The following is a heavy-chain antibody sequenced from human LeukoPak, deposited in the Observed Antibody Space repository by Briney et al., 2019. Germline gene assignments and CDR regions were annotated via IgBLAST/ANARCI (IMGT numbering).Heavy chain of an antibody. V-gene: IGHV3-53*01. CDR2: IYSDGRT. CDR3: AREASSGNYFDY. J-gene: IGHJ4*02. CDR1: GFTVSTNY. D-gene: IGHD1-14*01. Sequence: PGGSLRLSCAASGFTVSTNYMSWVRQAPGKGLEWVSVIYSDGRTYYADSVKGRFTISRDNSKNTLYLQMNSLRAEDTAVYYCAREASSGNYFDYWGQGTLVTVSS.